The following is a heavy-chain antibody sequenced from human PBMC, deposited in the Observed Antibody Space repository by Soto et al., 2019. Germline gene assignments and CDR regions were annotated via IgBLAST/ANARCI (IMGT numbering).Heavy chain of an antibody. Sequence: PGGSLRLSCAASGFTFSGYYMSWIRQAPGKGLEWVSYISSSGSTIYYADSVEGRFTISRDNAKNSLYLQMNSLRAEDTAVYYCARAVWGFMDYYYYGTAVWGQGTRVTVSS. V-gene: IGHV3-11*01. CDR1: GFTFSGYY. CDR3: ARAVWGFMDYYYYGTAV. J-gene: IGHJ6*02. D-gene: IGHD1-26*01. CDR2: ISSSGSTI.